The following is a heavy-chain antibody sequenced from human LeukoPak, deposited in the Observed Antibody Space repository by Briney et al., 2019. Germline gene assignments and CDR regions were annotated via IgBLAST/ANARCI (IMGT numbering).Heavy chain of an antibody. J-gene: IGHJ4*02. CDR2: IKEDGNEK. Sequence: PGGSLRLSCAASGFTFSSFWMSWVRQAPGKGPEWVANIKEDGNEKYYVDSMKDRFTISRDNVKKSLYLQMNSLRADDTAVYYCARAPDYDILTGEYYFDYWGQGTLVTVSS. CDR3: ARAPDYDILTGEYYFDY. D-gene: IGHD3-9*01. CDR1: GFTFSSFW. V-gene: IGHV3-7*01.